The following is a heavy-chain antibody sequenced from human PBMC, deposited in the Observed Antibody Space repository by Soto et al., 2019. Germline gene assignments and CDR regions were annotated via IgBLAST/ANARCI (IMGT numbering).Heavy chain of an antibody. Sequence: VGSLRLSCAASGFTFSTYAMSWVRQAPGKGLEWVSAISGRGGGTFYADSVKGRFTIARDNSKNTLFLQMNSLRAEDTAVYFCARQMTSRTNYYDYWGEGTLVTVSS. J-gene: IGHJ4*02. V-gene: IGHV3-23*01. CDR1: GFTFSTYA. CDR3: ARQMTSRTNYYDY. D-gene: IGHD2-2*01. CDR2: ISGRGGGT.